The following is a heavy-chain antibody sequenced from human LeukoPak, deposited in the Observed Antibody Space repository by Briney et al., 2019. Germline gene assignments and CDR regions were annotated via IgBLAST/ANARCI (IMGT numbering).Heavy chain of an antibody. Sequence: GGSLRLSCAASGFTFSSYAMSWVRQAPGKGLEWVSAISGSGGSTYYADSVKGRFTISRDNSKNTLYLQMNSLRAEDTAVYYCAKYGLYDILSGYSSSHFDYWGQGNLVTVSS. CDR2: ISGSGGST. CDR3: AKYGLYDILSGYSSSHFDY. CDR1: GFTFSSYA. V-gene: IGHV3-23*01. D-gene: IGHD3-9*01. J-gene: IGHJ4*02.